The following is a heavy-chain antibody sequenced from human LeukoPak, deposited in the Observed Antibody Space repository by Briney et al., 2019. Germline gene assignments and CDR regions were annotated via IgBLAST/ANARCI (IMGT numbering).Heavy chain of an antibody. CDR2: INPNSGGT. Sequence: ASVEVSCKASGYTFTAYYMHWVRQAPGQGLEWMGWINPNSGGTSYAQKFQGRVTVTRDTSISTAYMELSRLRSDDTAVYYCARAFMSYFYDSSGYSPLDYWGQGSLVTVSS. CDR1: GYTFTAYY. CDR3: ARAFMSYFYDSSGYSPLDY. V-gene: IGHV1-2*02. D-gene: IGHD3-22*01. J-gene: IGHJ4*02.